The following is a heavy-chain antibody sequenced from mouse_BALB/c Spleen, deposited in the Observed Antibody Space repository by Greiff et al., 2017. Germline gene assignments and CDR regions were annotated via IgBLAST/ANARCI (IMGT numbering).Heavy chain of an antibody. CDR1: GYSFTSYW. J-gene: IGHJ1*01. Sequence: EVQLQQSGTVLARPGASVKMSCKASGYSFTSYWMHWVKQRPGQGLEWIGAIYPGNSDTSYNQKFKGKAKLTAVTSASTAYMELSSLTNEDSAVYYCTREGGYYWYFDVWGAGTTVTVSS. CDR3: TREGGYYWYFDV. D-gene: IGHD2-2*01. CDR2: IYPGNSDT. V-gene: IGHV1-5*01.